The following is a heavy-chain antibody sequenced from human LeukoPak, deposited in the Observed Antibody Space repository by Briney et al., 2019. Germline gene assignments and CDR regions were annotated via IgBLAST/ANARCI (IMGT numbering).Heavy chain of an antibody. CDR1: GGSFSGYY. D-gene: IGHD6-13*01. CDR3: ARHSGNAQQLVFDY. V-gene: IGHV4-34*01. Sequence: SETLSLTCAVYGGSFSGYYWSWIRQPPGKGLEWIGEINHSGSTNYNPSLKSRVTISVDTSKNQFSLKLSSVTAADTAVYYCARHSGNAQQLVFDYWGQGTLVTVSS. CDR2: INHSGST. J-gene: IGHJ4*02.